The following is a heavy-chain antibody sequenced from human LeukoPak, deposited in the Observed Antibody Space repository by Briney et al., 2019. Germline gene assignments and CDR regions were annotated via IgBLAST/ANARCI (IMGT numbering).Heavy chain of an antibody. V-gene: IGHV3-74*01. Sequence: PGGSLRLSCAASGITFSSYWMHWVRQAPGKGLVWVSRINGDGSSTTCADSVKGRFTISRDNAKNTLYLQMNSLRAEDTAVYYCARGYSGSYRIDYWGQGTLVTVSS. D-gene: IGHD1-26*01. J-gene: IGHJ4*02. CDR1: GITFSSYW. CDR2: INGDGSST. CDR3: ARGYSGSYRIDY.